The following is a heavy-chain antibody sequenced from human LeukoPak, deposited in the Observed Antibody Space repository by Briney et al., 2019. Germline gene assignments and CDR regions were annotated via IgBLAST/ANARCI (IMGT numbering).Heavy chain of an antibody. V-gene: IGHV5-51*01. CDR2: INTGDSGT. Sequence: GESLKISCKGSGYSFTSYWVVWVRQMPGKGLEWMGIINTGDSGTRYSPSFQGQVTISADKSIITAYLQWSSLKASDTAMYYCARSDSSGYYFDYWGQGTLVSVPS. D-gene: IGHD3-22*01. CDR1: GYSFTSYW. CDR3: ARSDSSGYYFDY. J-gene: IGHJ4*02.